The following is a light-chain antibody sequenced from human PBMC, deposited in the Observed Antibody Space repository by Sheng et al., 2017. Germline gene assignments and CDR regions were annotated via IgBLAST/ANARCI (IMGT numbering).Light chain of an antibody. J-gene: IGLJ2*01. Sequence: QSVLTQPPSVSAAPGQKVTISCSGSSSNIGNNYVSWYQQLPGTAPKLLIYENNKRPSGIPDRFSGSKSGTSATLGITGLQTGDEADYYCGTWDSPFGGGTKLTVL. CDR1: SSNIGNNY. CDR3: GTWDSP. V-gene: IGLV1-51*02. CDR2: ENN.